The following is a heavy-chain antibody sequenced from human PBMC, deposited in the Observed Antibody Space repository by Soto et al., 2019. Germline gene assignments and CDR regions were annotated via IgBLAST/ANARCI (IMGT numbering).Heavy chain of an antibody. V-gene: IGHV3-30*18. CDR2: ISYDGSNK. D-gene: IGHD3-22*01. J-gene: IGHJ1*01. CDR3: AKDPINYYDSSGSAEYFQH. CDR1: GFTFSSYG. Sequence: GGSLRLSCAASGFTFSSYGMHWVRQAPGKGLEWVAVISYDGSNKYYADSVKGRFTISRDNSKNTLYLQMNSLRAEDTAVYYCAKDPINYYDSSGSAEYFQHCGQGTLVTVSS.